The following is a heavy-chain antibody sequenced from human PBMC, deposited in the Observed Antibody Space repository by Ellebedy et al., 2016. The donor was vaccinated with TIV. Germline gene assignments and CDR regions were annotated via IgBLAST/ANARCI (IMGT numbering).Heavy chain of an antibody. CDR2: IWYDGSAQ. D-gene: IGHD1-26*01. Sequence: GESLKISCAASGFTFRRHGMHWVRQAPGKGLEWVAVIWYDGSAQYYADSVKGRFTFSRDNSKNTLYLQMNSLRAEDTAVYYCARDIGYPSGVFDYWGQGTLVTVSS. V-gene: IGHV3-33*01. J-gene: IGHJ4*02. CDR3: ARDIGYPSGVFDY. CDR1: GFTFRRHG.